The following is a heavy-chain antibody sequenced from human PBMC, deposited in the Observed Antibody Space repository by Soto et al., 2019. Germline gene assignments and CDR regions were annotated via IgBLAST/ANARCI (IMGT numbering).Heavy chain of an antibody. CDR2: IYPGDSDT. J-gene: IGHJ4*02. D-gene: IGHD6-13*01. V-gene: IGHV5-51*01. CDR1: GYRFTSYW. CDR3: ARHYSSSWSYFDY. Sequence: PGDSLNLSCTCSGYRFTSYWIGWVRQMPGKGLEWMGIIYPGDSDTRYSPSFQGQVTISADKSISTAYLQWSSLKASDTAMYYCARHYSSSWSYFDYWGQGTLVTVSS.